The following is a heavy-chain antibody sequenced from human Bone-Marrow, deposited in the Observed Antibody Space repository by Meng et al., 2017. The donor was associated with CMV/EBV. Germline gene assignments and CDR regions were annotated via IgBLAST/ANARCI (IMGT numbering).Heavy chain of an antibody. Sequence: LGRQSIGWMHKTHGQRLAWIGRIIPILGMANYAQKFQCGDKITEEKSTSTAYMELSSLRSEDTAVYYCARQISSTSCYLVACGMDVWGQGTTVTVSS. CDR3: ARQISSTSCYLVACGMDV. D-gene: IGHD2-2*01. CDR1: LGRQS. V-gene: IGHV1-69*02. CDR2: IIPILGMA. J-gene: IGHJ6*02.